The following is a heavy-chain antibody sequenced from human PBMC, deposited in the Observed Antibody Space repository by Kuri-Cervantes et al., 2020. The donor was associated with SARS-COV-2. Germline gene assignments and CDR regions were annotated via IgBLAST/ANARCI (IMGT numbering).Heavy chain of an antibody. J-gene: IGHJ5*02. CDR2: IKQDGSEK. D-gene: IGHD2-2*01. Sequence: GGSLRLSCAASGFTFSSYWMSWVRQAPGKGLEWVANIKQDGSEKYYMDSVKGRFTISRDNAKNSLYLQMNSLRAEDTAVYYCARDILVLGHNWFDPWGQGTLVTDSS. V-gene: IGHV3-7*01. CDR1: GFTFSSYW. CDR3: ARDILVLGHNWFDP.